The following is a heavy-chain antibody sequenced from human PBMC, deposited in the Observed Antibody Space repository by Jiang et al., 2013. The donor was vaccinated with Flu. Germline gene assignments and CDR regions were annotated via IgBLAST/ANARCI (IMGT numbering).Heavy chain of an antibody. J-gene: IGHJ4*02. D-gene: IGHD1-26*01. V-gene: IGHV2-5*02. CDR1: GFSLSTSGVG. Sequence: KPTQTLTLTCTFSGFSLSTSGVGVGWIRQPPGKALEWLGILYWDDDSRSSPSLKSRLTITKDTSKNQVVFIMTNMDPVDTATYYCAHRSFQSYYVYWGQGTLVTVSS. CDR2: LYWDDDS. CDR3: AHRSFQSYYVY.